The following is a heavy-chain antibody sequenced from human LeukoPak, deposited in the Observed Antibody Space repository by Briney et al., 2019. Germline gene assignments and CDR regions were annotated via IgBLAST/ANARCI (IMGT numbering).Heavy chain of an antibody. CDR2: ISYDGGNK. CDR3: ASSRGAYEFSYFDY. D-gene: IGHD3-22*01. Sequence: PGGSLRLSCAASGFTFSDYGMHWVRQAPGKGLEWVAVISYDGGNKFYADSVKGRFTISRDNSKNTLYLQMNSLRTEDTAVYFCASSRGAYEFSYFDYWGQGTLVTVSS. J-gene: IGHJ4*02. V-gene: IGHV3-30*03. CDR1: GFTFSDYG.